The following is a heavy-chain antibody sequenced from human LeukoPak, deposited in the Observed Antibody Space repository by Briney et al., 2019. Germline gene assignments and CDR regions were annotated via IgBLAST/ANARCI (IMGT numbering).Heavy chain of an antibody. J-gene: IGHJ3*02. CDR1: GYTFSSHY. Sequence: GASVKVSCKTSGYTFSSHYMHWVRQAPGQGLEWMGGIIPIFGTANYAQKFQGRVTITADESTSTAYMELCSLRSEDTAVYYCARAHVDTATTTREAFDIWGQGTMVTVSS. CDR2: IIPIFGTA. CDR3: ARAHVDTATTTREAFDI. V-gene: IGHV1-69*13. D-gene: IGHD5-18*01.